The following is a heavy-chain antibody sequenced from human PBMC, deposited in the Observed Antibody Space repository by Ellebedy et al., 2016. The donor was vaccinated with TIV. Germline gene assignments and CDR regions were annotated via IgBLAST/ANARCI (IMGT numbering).Heavy chain of an antibody. CDR2: IYYSGST. CDR1: GGSISSYY. J-gene: IGHJ3*02. Sequence: MPSETLSLTCTVAGGSISSYYWSWIRKPPGKGLEWIGYIYYSGSTKYNPSLKSRVNISVDTSKHQFSLKLNSVTAADTAVYYCARDVKMATIYFPYAFDIWGQGTMVTVSS. D-gene: IGHD5-24*01. V-gene: IGHV4-59*01. CDR3: ARDVKMATIYFPYAFDI.